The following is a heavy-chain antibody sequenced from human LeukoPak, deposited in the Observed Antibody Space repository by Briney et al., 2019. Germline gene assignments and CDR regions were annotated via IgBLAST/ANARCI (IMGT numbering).Heavy chain of an antibody. CDR2: ISAYNGNT. V-gene: IGHV1-18*01. Sequence: ASVKVSCKASGYTFTSYGISWVRQAPGQGLEWMGWISAYNGNTNYAQKLRGRVTMTTDTSTSTAYLQWSSLKASDTAMYYCARHSAAGTLPIHPFDYWGQGTLVTVSS. J-gene: IGHJ4*02. D-gene: IGHD6-13*01. CDR1: GYTFTSYG. CDR3: ARHSAAGTLPIHPFDY.